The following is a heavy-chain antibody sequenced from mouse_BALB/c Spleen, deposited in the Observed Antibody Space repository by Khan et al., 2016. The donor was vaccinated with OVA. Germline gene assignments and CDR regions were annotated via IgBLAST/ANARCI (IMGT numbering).Heavy chain of an antibody. J-gene: IGHJ2*01. CDR3: VSYDSYCFDY. CDR1: GDSITSGY. Sequence: EVQLQESGPSLVKPSQTLSLTCSVTGDSITSGYWNWIRKFPGNKFEYMGYIDYSGNTYYNPSLESRISITRDTSKNHYYLQLNSVSTEDTATYYCVSYDSYCFDYWGQGTTLTVSS. CDR2: IDYSGNT. V-gene: IGHV3-8*02. D-gene: IGHD3-2*01.